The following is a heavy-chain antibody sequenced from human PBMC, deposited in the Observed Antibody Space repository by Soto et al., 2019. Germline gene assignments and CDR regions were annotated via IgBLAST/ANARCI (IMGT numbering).Heavy chain of an antibody. D-gene: IGHD3-10*02. CDR3: AKCSASRCLPFDY. CDR2: IASNPSYT. Sequence: GGSLRLSCAASGFTFDNYAMSWVRQAPGKGLDWVSSIASNPSYTYYADSVKGRFTISRDNSKNTLYLQMSSLSAEDTAVYYCAKCSASRCLPFDYWGRGTLVTVSS. CDR1: GFTFDNYA. V-gene: IGHV3-23*01. J-gene: IGHJ4*02.